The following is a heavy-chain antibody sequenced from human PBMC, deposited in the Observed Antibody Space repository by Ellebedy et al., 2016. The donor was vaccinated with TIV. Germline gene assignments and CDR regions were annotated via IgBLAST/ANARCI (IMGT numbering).Heavy chain of an antibody. V-gene: IGHV3-23*01. J-gene: IGHJ4*02. D-gene: IGHD2-15*01. Sequence: LSLTCAASGFTFSSYAMNWVRQAPGKGLDWVSGISSSGGGTYYADSVEGRFTISRDNSKNTLYLQMNSLRAEDTAVYYCAKDSPCSGGSCYRPFDYWGQGTLVTVSS. CDR1: GFTFSSYA. CDR2: ISSSGGGT. CDR3: AKDSPCSGGSCYRPFDY.